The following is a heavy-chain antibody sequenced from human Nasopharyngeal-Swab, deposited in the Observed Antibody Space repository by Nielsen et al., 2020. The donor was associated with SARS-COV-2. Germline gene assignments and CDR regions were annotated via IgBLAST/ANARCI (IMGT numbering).Heavy chain of an antibody. V-gene: IGHV1-24*01. CDR1: GYTLTELS. D-gene: IGHD6-13*01. J-gene: IGHJ4*02. CDR2: FDPEDGET. CDR3: ATVPAAAGASLVFY. Sequence: ASVKVSCKVSGYTLTELSMHWVRQAPGKGLEWMGGFDPEDGETIYAQKFQGGVTMTEDTSTDTAYMELSSLRSEDTAVYYCATVPAAAGASLVFYWGQGTLVTVSS.